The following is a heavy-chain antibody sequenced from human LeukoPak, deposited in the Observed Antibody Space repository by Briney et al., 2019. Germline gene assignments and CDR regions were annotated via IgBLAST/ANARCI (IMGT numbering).Heavy chain of an antibody. J-gene: IGHJ5*02. Sequence: SETLSLTCTVSGGSISSYYWSWIRQPPGKGLEWIGYIYYSGSTNYNPSLKSRVTISVDTSKNQFSLKLSSVTAADTAVYYCVRSSMVRGVIVFDPWGQGTLVTVSS. CDR1: GGSISSYY. V-gene: IGHV4-59*01. D-gene: IGHD3-10*01. CDR3: VRSSMVRGVIVFDP. CDR2: IYYSGST.